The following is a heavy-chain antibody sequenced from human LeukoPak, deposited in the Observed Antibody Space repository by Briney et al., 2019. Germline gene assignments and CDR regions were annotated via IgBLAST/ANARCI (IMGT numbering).Heavy chain of an antibody. V-gene: IGHV3-9*01. J-gene: IGHJ4*02. CDR1: GFTFDDYA. CDR2: ITWNSGSI. Sequence: TGGSLRLSCAASGFTFDDYAMHWVRQAPGKGLEWVSSITWNSGSIGYADSVKGRFTISRDNAKNSLYLQMNSLRAEDTAVYYCAGSILTGYPNFDYWGQGTLVTVSS. CDR3: AGSILTGYPNFDY. D-gene: IGHD3-9*01.